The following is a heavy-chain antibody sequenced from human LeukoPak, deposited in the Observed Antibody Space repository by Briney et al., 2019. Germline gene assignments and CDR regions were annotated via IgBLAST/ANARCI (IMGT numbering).Heavy chain of an antibody. Sequence: GESLKISWKGSGYSFTSYWIGWVRQMPGKGLEWRRIIYPGDSDTRYSPSFQGQVTISADKSISTAYLQWSSMKASATGMYYCARPRGGWLKYAFDIWGQGTMVTVSS. CDR1: GYSFTSYW. J-gene: IGHJ3*02. CDR2: IYPGDSDT. CDR3: ARPRGGWLKYAFDI. D-gene: IGHD3-22*01. V-gene: IGHV5-51*01.